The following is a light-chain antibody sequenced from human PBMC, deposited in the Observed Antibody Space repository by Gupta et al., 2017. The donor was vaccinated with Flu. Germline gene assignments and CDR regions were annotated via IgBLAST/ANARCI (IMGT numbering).Light chain of an antibody. J-gene: IGLJ1*01. V-gene: IGLV1-40*01. CDR3: QYYDNTPSDILV. CDR1: SSNIGAGYD. Sequence: QSVLTQPPSVSGAPGQRVTISCTLSSSNIGAGYDVHWYQQLPGTAPNLLLYVYSNRRYAVPDRCSGSNSGASAAPAITLLHAEEEADDDCQYYDNTPSDILVFGRGTKVTVL. CDR2: VYS.